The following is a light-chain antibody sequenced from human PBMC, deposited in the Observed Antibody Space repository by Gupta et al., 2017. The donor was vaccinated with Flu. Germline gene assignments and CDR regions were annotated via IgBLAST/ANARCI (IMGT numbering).Light chain of an antibody. V-gene: IGKV1-5*03. CDR2: KAS. J-gene: IGKJ1*01. CDR1: QSVSSH. CDR3: QQYNSYWS. Sequence: VGERVTITCRASQSVSSHLTWYQQKPGKAPTMLIYKASTLENGVPSRFSASGSGTEFTLTISSLQPDDFATYYCQQYNSYWSFGQGTKVEIK.